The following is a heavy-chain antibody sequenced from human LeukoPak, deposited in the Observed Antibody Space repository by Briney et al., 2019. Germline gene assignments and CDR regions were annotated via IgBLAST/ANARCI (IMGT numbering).Heavy chain of an antibody. V-gene: IGHV1-2*04. CDR2: INPNSGGT. D-gene: IGHD3-22*01. J-gene: IGHJ3*02. Sequence: ASVKVSCKASGYTFTSYGISWVRQAPGQGLEWMGWINPNSGGTNYAQKFQGWVTMTRDTSISTAYMELSRLRSDDTAVYYCARGDSITMIVVVTTGAFDIWGQGTMVTVSS. CDR3: ARGDSITMIVVVTTGAFDI. CDR1: GYTFTSYG.